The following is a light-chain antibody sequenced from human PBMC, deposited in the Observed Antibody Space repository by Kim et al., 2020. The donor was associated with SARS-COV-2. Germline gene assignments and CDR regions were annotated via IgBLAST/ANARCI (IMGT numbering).Light chain of an antibody. CDR2: VNSDGSH. CDR3: QTWGAGIHV. CDR1: SGHNDYA. Sequence: QPVLTQSPSASASLGASVKLARTLNSGHNDYAVAWHQQQPEKGPRYLMKVNSDGSHIKGDGIPDRFSGSSSGTQRYLTISSLQSEDEADYYCQTWGAGIHVFGGGTQLTVL. V-gene: IGLV4-69*01. J-gene: IGLJ2*01.